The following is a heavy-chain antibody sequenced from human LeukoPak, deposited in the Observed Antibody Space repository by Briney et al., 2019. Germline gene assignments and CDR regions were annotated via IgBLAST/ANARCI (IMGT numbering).Heavy chain of an antibody. CDR3: AKDMSYSLVTSYFDY. Sequence: GGSLRLSCAASGFTFDDYAMHWVRQVPGKGLEWVSGISWNSGSIGYADSVKGRVTISRDNAKNSLYLQMNSLRAEDTAFYYCAKDMSYSLVTSYFDYWGQGTLVTVSS. CDR2: ISWNSGSI. D-gene: IGHD1-26*01. J-gene: IGHJ4*02. CDR1: GFTFDDYA. V-gene: IGHV3-9*01.